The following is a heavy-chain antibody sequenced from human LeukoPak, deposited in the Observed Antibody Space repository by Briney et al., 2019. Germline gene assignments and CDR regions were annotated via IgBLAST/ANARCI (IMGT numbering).Heavy chain of an antibody. D-gene: IGHD6-13*01. J-gene: IGHJ3*01. Sequence: SETLSLTCTVSGSSMRSGGYYWLCIRQPPGRELECIGSIYYSGDTYYNPPVESRVTLSLDTSNNQFSLELTAVTAADTALYYCARRGQQLPVDAFDVWGQGTMVTVSS. CDR3: ARRGQQLPVDAFDV. CDR2: IYYSGDT. V-gene: IGHV4-39*07. CDR1: GSSMRSGGYY.